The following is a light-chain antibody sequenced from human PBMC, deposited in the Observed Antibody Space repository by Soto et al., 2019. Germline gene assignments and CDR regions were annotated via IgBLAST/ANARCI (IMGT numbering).Light chain of an antibody. J-gene: IGKJ3*01. CDR2: DAS. CDR1: QSVSSY. CDR3: QHFKNWPPTVT. Sequence: EIVLTQSPATLSLSPGERATLSCRASQSVSSYLTWYQQKPGQAPRLLIYDASNRATGIPARFSGSGSGTEFTLTISSLQSDDFGIYYCQHFKNWPPTVTFGPGTKVDLK. V-gene: IGKV3-11*01.